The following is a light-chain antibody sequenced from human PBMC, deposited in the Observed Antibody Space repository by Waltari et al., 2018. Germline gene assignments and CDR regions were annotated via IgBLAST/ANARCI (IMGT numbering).Light chain of an antibody. V-gene: IGLV2-11*01. CDR2: DVT. CDR3: CTYAGTYTWV. Sequence: QSALTQPRSVSGSPGQSVPIPCTGASSAVGTYHSVSWYQQHPGKAPKVMIYDVTQRPSGVPDRFSGSKSGNTASLTISGLQAEDEADYYCCTYAGTYTWVFGGGTRLTVL. J-gene: IGLJ3*02. CDR1: SSAVGTYHS.